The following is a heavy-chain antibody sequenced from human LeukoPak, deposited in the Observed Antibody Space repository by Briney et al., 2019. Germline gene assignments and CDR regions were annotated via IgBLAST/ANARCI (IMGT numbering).Heavy chain of an antibody. CDR2: IYYSGST. D-gene: IGHD3-22*01. CDR1: GGSVSCGSYY. Sequence: PSETLSLTCTVSGGSVSCGSYYWSWIRQPPGKGLEWIGYIYYSGSTNHNPSLKSRVTISVDTSKNQFSLKLSSVTAADTAVYYCASPRSYYDSSGYYISWGQGTLVTVSS. CDR3: ASPRSYYDSSGYYIS. V-gene: IGHV4-61*01. J-gene: IGHJ5*02.